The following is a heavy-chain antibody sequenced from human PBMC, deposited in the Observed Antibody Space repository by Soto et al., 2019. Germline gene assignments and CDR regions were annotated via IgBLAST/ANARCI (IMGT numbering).Heavy chain of an antibody. CDR1: GGSISSGGYY. V-gene: IGHV4-31*03. J-gene: IGHJ4*02. CDR3: ARYGSGSYYPTTFDY. D-gene: IGHD3-10*01. CDR2: IHYSGST. Sequence: QVQLQESGPGLVKPSQTLSLTCTVSGGSISSGGYYWSWIRQHPGKGLECMGYIHYSGSTYYNPAVKSRVTISVDTAENQFSLKLSSVTAAATAVYYCARYGSGSYYPTTFDYWGQGTLVTVSS.